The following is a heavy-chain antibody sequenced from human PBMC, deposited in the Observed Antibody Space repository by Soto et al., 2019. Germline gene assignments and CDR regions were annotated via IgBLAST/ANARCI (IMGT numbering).Heavy chain of an antibody. D-gene: IGHD3-16*01. CDR3: ARGSDYIWGTGWFDP. J-gene: IGHJ5*02. CDR1: GGSISSYY. V-gene: IGHV4-59*01. Sequence: QVQLQESGPGLVKPSETLSLTCTVSGGSISSYYWSWIRQPPGKGLEWIGYIYYSGSTNYHPSLKSRVTISVDTSKNQFSLKLSSVTAADTAVYYCARGSDYIWGTGWFDPWGQGTLVTVSS. CDR2: IYYSGST.